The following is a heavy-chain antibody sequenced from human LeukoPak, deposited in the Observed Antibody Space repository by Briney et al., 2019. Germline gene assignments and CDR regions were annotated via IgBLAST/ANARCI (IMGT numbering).Heavy chain of an antibody. V-gene: IGHV3-23*01. CDR3: AKQLGYCSDGSCYFPY. D-gene: IGHD2-15*01. CDR2: IGTRSDDT. CDR1: GFTFSTHA. Sequence: GGSLRLSCTASGFTFSTHAMTWVRQAPGKGLEWVSSIGTRSDDTYYADSVQGRFTISRDNSKSTLCLQMNSLRAEDTAVYYCAKQLGYCSDGSCYFPYWGQGTLVTVSS. J-gene: IGHJ4*02.